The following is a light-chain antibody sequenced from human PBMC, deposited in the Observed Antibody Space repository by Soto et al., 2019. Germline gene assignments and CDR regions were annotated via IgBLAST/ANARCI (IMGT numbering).Light chain of an antibody. V-gene: IGKV1-5*03. Sequence: DIQMTQSPSTLSGSVGDRVTITCRASQTISSWLAGYQQKPGKAPKLMIYKASTLKSGVPSRFSGGGSGTEFTLTISSLQPDDFATYYCQHYNSYSEAFGQGTKVELK. CDR2: KAS. CDR3: QHYNSYSEA. CDR1: QTISSW. J-gene: IGKJ1*01.